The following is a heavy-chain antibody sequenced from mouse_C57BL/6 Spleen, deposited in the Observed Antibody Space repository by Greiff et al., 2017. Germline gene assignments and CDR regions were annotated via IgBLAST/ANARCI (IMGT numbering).Heavy chain of an antibody. CDR1: GYSFTGYY. V-gene: IGHV1-42*01. D-gene: IGHD4-1*01. Sequence: VQLQQSGPELVKPGASVKISCKASGYSFTGYYMNWVKQSPEKSLEWIGEINPSTGGTTYNQKFKAKATLTVDKSSSTAYMQLKSLTSEDSAVYYCARLGPSMDYWGQGTSVTVSS. CDR2: INPSTGGT. CDR3: ARLGPSMDY. J-gene: IGHJ4*01.